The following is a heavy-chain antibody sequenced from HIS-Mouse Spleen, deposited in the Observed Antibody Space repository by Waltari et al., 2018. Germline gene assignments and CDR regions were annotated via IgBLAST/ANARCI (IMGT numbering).Heavy chain of an antibody. D-gene: IGHD5-12*01. Sequence: DVQLVESGGGLVQPGGSLRLSCSASGLTFSSDCTIWVRQPPGKVLEWVANRQQDGSEKYYVDSVKGRFTISRDNAKNSLYLQMNSLRAEDTAVYYCARERRGPGWFDPWGQGTLVTVSS. V-gene: IGHV3-7*01. J-gene: IGHJ5*02. CDR2: RQQDGSEK. CDR1: GLTFSSDC. CDR3: ARERRGPGWFDP.